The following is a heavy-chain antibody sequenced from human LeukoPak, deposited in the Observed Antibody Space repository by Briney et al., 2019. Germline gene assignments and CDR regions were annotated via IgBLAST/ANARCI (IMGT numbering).Heavy chain of an antibody. CDR1: GLTVSSTY. J-gene: IGHJ4*02. CDR3: ARRPDYGGTPTFDY. Sequence: GGSLRLSCTASGLTVSSTYMSWVRQAPGKGLEWVSVIYSDGSTYYADSVKGRFTISRDNSKNTVYLQMNSLRAEDTAVYFCARRPDYGGTPTFDYWGQGTLVTVSS. CDR2: IYSDGST. D-gene: IGHD4-23*01. V-gene: IGHV3-66*01.